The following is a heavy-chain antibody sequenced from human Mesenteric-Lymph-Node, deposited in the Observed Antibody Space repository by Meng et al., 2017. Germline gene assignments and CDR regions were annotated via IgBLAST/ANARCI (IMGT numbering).Heavy chain of an antibody. CDR3: AKEETRIGSPLYDY. J-gene: IGHJ4*02. CDR2: ISSGGVDT. Sequence: GESLKISCAASGFTFTNYAMSWVRQVPGKGLEWVSGISSGGVDTYYADSVKGRFTISRDNSKNTLYLQMNTLRTEDTAVYYCAKEETRIGSPLYDYWGQGSLVTVSS. V-gene: IGHV3-23*01. D-gene: IGHD3-10*01. CDR1: GFTFTNYA.